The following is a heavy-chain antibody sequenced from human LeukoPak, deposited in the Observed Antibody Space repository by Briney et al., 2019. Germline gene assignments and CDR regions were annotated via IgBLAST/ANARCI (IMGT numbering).Heavy chain of an antibody. D-gene: IGHD3-10*01. V-gene: IGHV1-18*01. J-gene: IGHJ5*02. CDR3: ARAPTMVRGFVGNWFDP. CDR2: ISAYNGNT. Sequence: ASVKVSCKASGYTFTSYGISWVRQAPGQGLEWMGWISAYNGNTNYAQKLQGRVTMTTDTSTSTAYMELRSLRSDDTAVYYCARAPTMVRGFVGNWFDPWGQGTLVTVSS. CDR1: GYTFTSYG.